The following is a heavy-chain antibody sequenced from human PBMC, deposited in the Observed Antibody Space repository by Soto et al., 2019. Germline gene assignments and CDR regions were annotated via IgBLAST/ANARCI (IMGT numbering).Heavy chain of an antibody. CDR3: AKHGGFNLQF. Sequence: QVHLQESGPGLVKPSGTLSLTCAVSGGSISSGTYWSWVRQAPGKGLDWIGQIHDIGNADYTPSLQSRVTISVDKSNSQVALEMKSVTAADTAVYFCAKHGGFNLQFWGQGILVIVSS. J-gene: IGHJ4*02. CDR1: GGSISSGTY. D-gene: IGHD6-25*01. V-gene: IGHV4-4*02. CDR2: IHDIGNA.